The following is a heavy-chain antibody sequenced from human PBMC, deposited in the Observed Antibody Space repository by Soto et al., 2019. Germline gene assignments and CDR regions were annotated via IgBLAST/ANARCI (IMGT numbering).Heavy chain of an antibody. CDR2: IFSNDEK. Sequence: HVTLKESGPVLVKPTETPTLTCTVSGFSLSNGKVGVSWIRQPPGKALEWLAHIFSNDEKSYRTSLKSRLTISEVTSKSQVVLTMTNVDPVDTATYYCARILFGRSVAGGYFYMDVWGKGTTVTVSS. CDR1: GFSLSNGKVG. V-gene: IGHV2-26*01. D-gene: IGHD6-19*01. J-gene: IGHJ6*03. CDR3: ARILFGRSVAGGYFYMDV.